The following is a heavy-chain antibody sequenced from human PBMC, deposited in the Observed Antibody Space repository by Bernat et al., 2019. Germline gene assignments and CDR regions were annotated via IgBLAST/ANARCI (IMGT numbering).Heavy chain of an antibody. V-gene: IGHV4-34*01. CDR3: ARRSSGWYRGWFDP. CDR2: INHSGST. Sequence: QVQLQQWGAGLLKPSETLSLTCAVYGGSFSGYYWSWIRQPPGKGLEWIGEINHSGSTNYNPSLKSLVTISVDTSKNQFSLKLSSVTAADTAVYYCARRSSGWYRGWFDPWGQGTLVTVSS. CDR1: GGSFSGYY. J-gene: IGHJ5*02. D-gene: IGHD6-19*01.